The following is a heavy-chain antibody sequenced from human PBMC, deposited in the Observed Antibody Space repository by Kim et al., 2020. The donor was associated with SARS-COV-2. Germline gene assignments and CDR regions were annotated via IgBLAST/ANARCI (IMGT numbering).Heavy chain of an antibody. V-gene: IGHV3-7*01. CDR3: ARDQYYDILTGYYNPSYFDY. J-gene: IGHJ4*02. D-gene: IGHD3-9*01. CDR1: GFTFSSYW. CDR2: IKQDGSEK. Sequence: GGSLRLSCAASGFTFSSYWMSWVRQAPGKGLEWVANIKQDGSEKYYVDSVKGRFTISRDNAKNSLYLQMNSLRAEDTAVYYCARDQYYDILTGYYNPSYFDYWGQGTLVTVSS.